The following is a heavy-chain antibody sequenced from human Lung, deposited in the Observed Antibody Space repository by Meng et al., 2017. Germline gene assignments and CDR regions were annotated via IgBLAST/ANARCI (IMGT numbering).Heavy chain of an antibody. CDR1: GGSISSSNYY. J-gene: IGHJ2*01. V-gene: IGHV4-30-4*01. Sequence: AQLPGSGTRLVTPSQTLSLTCTVSGGSISSSNYYWSWIRQPPGKGLEWSGHIYNSGSTYYNPSLKSRITISVDTSKNQFSLKLSSVTAADTAAYYCARGQKGYFDLWGRGTLVTVSS. CDR3: ARGQKGYFDL. CDR2: IYNSGST.